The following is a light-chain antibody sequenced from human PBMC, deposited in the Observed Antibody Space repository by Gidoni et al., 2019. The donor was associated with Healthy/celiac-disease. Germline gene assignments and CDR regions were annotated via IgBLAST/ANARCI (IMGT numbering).Light chain of an antibody. J-gene: IGKJ1*01. CDR2: AAS. CDR3: QQSYSTPVT. V-gene: IGKV1-39*01. CDR1: QSISSY. Sequence: DIQVTQSPSSLSASVGDRVTITCRASQSISSYLNWYQQKPGKAPKLLIYAASSLQSGVPQRFSGRGSGTDFTLTISSLQPEDFATYYCQQSYSTPVTFGQGTKVEIK.